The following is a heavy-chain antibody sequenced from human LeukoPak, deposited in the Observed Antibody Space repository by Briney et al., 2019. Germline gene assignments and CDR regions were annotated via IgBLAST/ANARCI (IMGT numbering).Heavy chain of an antibody. V-gene: IGHV3-20*04. Sequence: GGTLRLSCAASGFTFSSYGMSWVRQAPGKGLEWVSGINWNGGSTGYADSVKGRFTISRDNAKNSLYLQMNSLRAEDTALYYCARDRREWELLRDAFDIWGQGTMVTVSS. J-gene: IGHJ3*02. D-gene: IGHD1-26*01. CDR1: GFTFSSYG. CDR2: INWNGGST. CDR3: ARDRREWELLRDAFDI.